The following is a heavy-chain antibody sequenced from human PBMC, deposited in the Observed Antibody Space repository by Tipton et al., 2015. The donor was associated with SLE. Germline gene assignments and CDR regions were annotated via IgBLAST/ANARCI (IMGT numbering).Heavy chain of an antibody. CDR2: MYYTGSA. CDR3: ARDDGDYTVDY. V-gene: IGHV4-59*11. D-gene: IGHD4-17*01. CDR1: GASISSHY. J-gene: IGHJ4*02. Sequence: TLSLTCTVSGASISSHYWSWIRQPPGKGLEWIGYMYYTGSAHYNPSLRNRVTMSLDTSKNQVSLKLSSVTAADTAMYYCARDDGDYTVDYWGQGTLVTFSS.